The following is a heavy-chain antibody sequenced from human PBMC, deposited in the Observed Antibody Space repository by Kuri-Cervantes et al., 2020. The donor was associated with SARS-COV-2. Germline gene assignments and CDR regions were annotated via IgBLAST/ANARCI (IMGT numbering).Heavy chain of an antibody. CDR1: GFTFSSYA. CDR3: AKSVAAADSYYFDY. D-gene: IGHD6-13*01. J-gene: IGHJ4*02. CDR2: ISTNGGST. Sequence: GGSLRLSCAASGFTFSSYAMHWVRQAPGKGLEYVSAISTNGGSTYYANSVKGRFTISRDNSKNTLYLQMSSLRAEDTAVYYCAKSVAAADSYYFDYWGQGTLVTVSS. V-gene: IGHV3-64*01.